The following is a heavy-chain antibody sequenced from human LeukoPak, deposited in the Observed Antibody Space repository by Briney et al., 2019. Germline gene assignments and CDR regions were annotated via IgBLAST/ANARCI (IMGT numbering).Heavy chain of an antibody. CDR1: GYTFTSYG. D-gene: IGHD6-13*01. CDR3: ARDLYSSSWINWFDP. CDR2: ISAYNGNT. J-gene: IGHJ5*02. V-gene: IGHV1-18*01. Sequence: ASVKVSCKASGYTFTSYGISWVRQAPGQGLEWMGWISAYNGNTNYAQKLQGRVTMTTDTSTSTAYMELRSLRSDDTAVYYCARDLYSSSWINWFDPWGQGTLVTVSS.